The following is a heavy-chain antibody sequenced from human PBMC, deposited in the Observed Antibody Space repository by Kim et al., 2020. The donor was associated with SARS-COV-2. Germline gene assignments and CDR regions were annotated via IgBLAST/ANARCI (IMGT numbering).Heavy chain of an antibody. Sequence: ASVKVSCKVSGYTLTELSMHWVRQAPGKGLEWMGGFDPEDGETIYAQKFQGRVTMTEDTSTDTAYMELSSLRSEDTAVYYCATAIGIGYCSSTSCYNVDYWGQGTLVTVSS. CDR3: ATAIGIGYCSSTSCYNVDY. CDR2: FDPEDGET. J-gene: IGHJ4*02. CDR1: GYTLTELS. V-gene: IGHV1-24*01. D-gene: IGHD2-2*02.